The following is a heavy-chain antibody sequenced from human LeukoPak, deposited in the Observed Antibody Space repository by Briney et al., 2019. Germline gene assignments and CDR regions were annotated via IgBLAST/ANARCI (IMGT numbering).Heavy chain of an antibody. Sequence: ASVKVSCKASGYTFTSYGISWVRQAPGQGLEGMGRISAYNGNTNYAQKLQGRVTMTTDTSTSTAYMELRSLRSDDTAVYYCARDGDILTGYSAIDYWGQGTLVTVSS. CDR3: ARDGDILTGYSAIDY. D-gene: IGHD3-9*01. V-gene: IGHV1-18*01. J-gene: IGHJ4*02. CDR2: ISAYNGNT. CDR1: GYTFTSYG.